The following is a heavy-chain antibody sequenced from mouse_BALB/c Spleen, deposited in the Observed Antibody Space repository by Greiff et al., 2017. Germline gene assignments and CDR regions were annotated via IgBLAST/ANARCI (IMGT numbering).Heavy chain of an antibody. D-gene: IGHD2-4*01. CDR1: GFTFSSFG. CDR2: ISSGSSTI. CDR3: ARGDYDLYYAMDY. V-gene: IGHV5-17*02. J-gene: IGHJ4*01. Sequence: EVQRVESGGGLVQPGGSRKLSCAASGFTFSSFGMHWVRQAPEKGLEWVAYISSGSSTIYYADTVKGRFTISRDNPKNTLFLQMTSLRSEDTAMYYCARGDYDLYYAMDYWGQGTSVTVSS.